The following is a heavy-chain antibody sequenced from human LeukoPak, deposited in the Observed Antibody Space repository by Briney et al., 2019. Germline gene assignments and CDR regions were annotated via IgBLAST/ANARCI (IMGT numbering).Heavy chain of an antibody. CDR1: GGTFSSYA. Sequence: VASVKVSCKASGGTFSSYAISWVRQAPGQGLEWMGGIIPIFGTANYAQKFQGRVTITADESTSTAYMELSSLRSEDTAVYYCARPRIPGYSSGWIPDAFDIRGQGTMVTVSS. V-gene: IGHV1-69*13. CDR2: IIPIFGTA. D-gene: IGHD6-19*01. CDR3: ARPRIPGYSSGWIPDAFDI. J-gene: IGHJ3*02.